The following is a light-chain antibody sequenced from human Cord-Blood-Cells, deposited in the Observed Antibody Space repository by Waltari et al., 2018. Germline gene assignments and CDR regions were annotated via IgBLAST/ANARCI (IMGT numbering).Light chain of an antibody. Sequence: EIVLTQSPGTLSSSPGERATLSGRASQSVSSSYLAWYQQKPGQAPRPLIYGASSRATGIPDRFSGSGSGTDFTLTISRLEPEDFAVYYCQQYGSSPRTFGQGTKVEIK. CDR3: QQYGSSPRT. CDR1: QSVSSSY. V-gene: IGKV3-20*01. J-gene: IGKJ1*01. CDR2: GAS.